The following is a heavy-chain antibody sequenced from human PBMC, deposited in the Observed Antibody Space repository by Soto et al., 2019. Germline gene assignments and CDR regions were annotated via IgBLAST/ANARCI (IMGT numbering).Heavy chain of an antibody. J-gene: IGHJ4*02. CDR2: ISTYNGNT. CDR3: ARGPTDYYDNSGNYFLDY. CDR1: GYTFTTYG. V-gene: IGHV1-18*01. D-gene: IGHD3-22*01. Sequence: QVQLVQSGAEVKKPGASVKVSCKASGYTFTTYGMSWVRHAPGQGLDWMGWISTYNGNTKYAERLQGRVTMTTDTTTSTAYMELRSLRSDDTAVYYCARGPTDYYDNSGNYFLDYWGQGTLVTVSS.